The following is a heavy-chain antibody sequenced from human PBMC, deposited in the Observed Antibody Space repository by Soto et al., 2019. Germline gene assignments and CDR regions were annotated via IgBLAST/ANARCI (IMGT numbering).Heavy chain of an antibody. J-gene: IGHJ5*01. CDR1: GGSISSGDYY. Sequence: SETLSLTCTVSGGSISSGDYYWNWIRQPPGKGLEWIGYIYYSGSTYYNPSLKSRVTISVDTSKNQFSLKLSSVTAADTAVYYCARGPIVGARGGFGFDSWGQGTLVTVSS. CDR3: ARGPIVGARGGFGFDS. D-gene: IGHD1-26*01. CDR2: IYYSGST. V-gene: IGHV4-30-4*01.